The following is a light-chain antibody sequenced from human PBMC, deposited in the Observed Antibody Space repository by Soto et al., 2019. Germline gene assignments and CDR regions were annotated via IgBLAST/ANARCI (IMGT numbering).Light chain of an antibody. CDR1: SSDVGSYNY. CDR3: FAYTSSAAARV. V-gene: IGLV2-14*03. Sequence: QSALTQPASVSGSPGQSITISCTGTSSDVGSYNYVSWYQQHPGKAPKLLIYHVSDRPSGVSSRFSGSKSGNTASLTISGVQAEDDADCYCFAYTSSAAARVFGGGTKLTVL. J-gene: IGLJ2*01. CDR2: HVS.